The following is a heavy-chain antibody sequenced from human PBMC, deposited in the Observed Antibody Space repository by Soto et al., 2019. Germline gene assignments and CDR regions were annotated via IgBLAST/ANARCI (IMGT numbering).Heavy chain of an antibody. CDR2: IIPIFGTA. V-gene: IGHV1-69*13. Sequence: ASVKVSCKASGGTFSSYAISWVRQAPGQGLEWMGGIIPIFGTANYAQKFQGRVTITADESTSTAYMELSSLRSEDTAVYYCARGQVVVVVAATPKATYYYYGMDVWGQGTTVTVSS. D-gene: IGHD2-15*01. CDR3: ARGQVVVVVAATPKATYYYYGMDV. J-gene: IGHJ6*02. CDR1: GGTFSSYA.